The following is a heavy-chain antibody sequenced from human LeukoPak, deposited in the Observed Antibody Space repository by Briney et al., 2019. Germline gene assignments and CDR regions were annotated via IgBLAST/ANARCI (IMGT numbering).Heavy chain of an antibody. Sequence: GGSLRLSCAASGFTFSSYAMSWVRQAPGKGLEWVSAISGSGGSTYYADSVKGRFTISRDNSKNTLYLQMNSLRAEDTAVYYCAKGVVNYYDSSGYYDPHFDYWAREPWSPSPQ. CDR3: AKGVVNYYDSSGYYDPHFDY. CDR1: GFTFSSYA. J-gene: IGHJ4*02. CDR2: ISGSGGST. D-gene: IGHD3-22*01. V-gene: IGHV3-23*01.